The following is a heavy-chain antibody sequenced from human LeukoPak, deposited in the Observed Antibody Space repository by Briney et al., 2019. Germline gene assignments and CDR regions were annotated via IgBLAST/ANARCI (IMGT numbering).Heavy chain of an antibody. J-gene: IGHJ6*03. D-gene: IGHD2-2*01. CDR3: ARDGGDCSSTSCRHYYYYYMDV. CDR1: GGTFSSYA. V-gene: IGHV1-69*13. Sequence: SVKVSCKASGGTFSSYAISWVRPAPGQGLEWMGGIIPIFGTANYAQKFQGRVTITADGSTSTAYMELSSLRSEDTAVYYCARDGGDCSSTSCRHYYYYYMDVWGKGTTVTVSS. CDR2: IIPIFGTA.